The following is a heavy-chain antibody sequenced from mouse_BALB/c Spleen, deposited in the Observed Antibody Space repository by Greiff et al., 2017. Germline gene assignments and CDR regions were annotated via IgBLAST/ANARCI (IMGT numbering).Heavy chain of an antibody. Sequence: QVQLQQSGAELMKPGASVKISCKATGYTFSSYWIEWVKQRPGHGLEWIGEILPGSGSTNYNEKFKGKATFTADTSSNTAYMQLSSLTSEDSAVYYCAREQLGLLGAMDYWGQGTSVTVSS. D-gene: IGHD3-1*01. V-gene: IGHV1-9*01. J-gene: IGHJ4*01. CDR3: AREQLGLLGAMDY. CDR2: ILPGSGST. CDR1: GYTFSSYW.